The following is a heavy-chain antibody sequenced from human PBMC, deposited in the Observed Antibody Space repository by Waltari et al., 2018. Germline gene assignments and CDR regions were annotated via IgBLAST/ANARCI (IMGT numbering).Heavy chain of an antibody. Sequence: EVQLVESGGGLVQPGGSLRLSCAASGFTFSSYWMSWVRQAPGKGLEWVANIKQDGSEKYDVDSVKGRLTISRDNAKNSLYLQMNSLRAEDTAVYYCARVDLGGGGQNAYWGQGTLVTVSS. J-gene: IGHJ4*02. D-gene: IGHD2-15*01. CDR3: ARVDLGGGGQNAY. CDR2: IKQDGSEK. CDR1: GFTFSSYW. V-gene: IGHV3-7*01.